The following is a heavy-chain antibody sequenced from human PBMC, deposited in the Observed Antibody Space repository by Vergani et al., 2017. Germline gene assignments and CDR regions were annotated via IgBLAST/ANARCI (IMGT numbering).Heavy chain of an antibody. CDR1: GYTFTSYY. CDR3: ATGLGYYYDSSGYFPVDY. J-gene: IGHJ4*02. V-gene: IGHV1-46*03. Sequence: QVQLVQSGAEVKKPGASVKVSCKASGYTFTSYYMHWVRQAPGQGLEWMGIINPSGGSTSYAQKFQGRVTMTRDTSTSTVYMELSSLRSEDTAVYYCATGLGYYYDSSGYFPVDYWGQGTLVIVSS. CDR2: INPSGGST. D-gene: IGHD3-22*01.